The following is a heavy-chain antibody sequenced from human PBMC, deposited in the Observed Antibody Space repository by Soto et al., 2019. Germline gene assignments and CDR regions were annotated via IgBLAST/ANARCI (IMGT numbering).Heavy chain of an antibody. CDR2: IYYSGST. D-gene: IGHD6-19*01. V-gene: IGHV4-39*01. CDR3: ARLRAYISGGVGWQWRVDDYYYYYYYMHV. CDR1: GGSISSSSYY. Sequence: PSETLSLTCTVSGGSISSSSYYWGWIRQPPGKGLEWIGSIYYSGSTYYNPSLKSRVTISVDTSKNQFSLKLSSVTAADTAVYYCARLRAYISGGVGWQWRVDDYYYYYYYMHVWGKGTTVTGSS. J-gene: IGHJ6*03.